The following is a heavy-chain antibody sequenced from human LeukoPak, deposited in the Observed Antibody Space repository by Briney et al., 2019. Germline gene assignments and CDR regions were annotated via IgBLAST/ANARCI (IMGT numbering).Heavy chain of an antibody. CDR1: GFTFSSYS. J-gene: IGHJ4*02. V-gene: IGHV3-30*18. CDR2: ISYDGSNK. D-gene: IGHD4-17*01. Sequence: GGSLRLSCAASGFTFSSYSMNWVRQAPGKGLEWVAVISYDGSNKYYADSVKGRFTISRDNSKNTLYLQMNSLRAEDTAVYYCAKDSTVTNDYWGQGTLVTVSS. CDR3: AKDSTVTNDY.